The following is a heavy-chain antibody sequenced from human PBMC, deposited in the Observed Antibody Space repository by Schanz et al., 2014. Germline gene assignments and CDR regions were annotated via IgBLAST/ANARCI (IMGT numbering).Heavy chain of an antibody. D-gene: IGHD3-10*01. CDR3: ARDPSFSMVRGVIIDSYYYGMDV. Sequence: VQLEQSGAEVKKPGSSVKVSCKASGGTFSSFGINWVRQAPGQGLEWMGRIIPSLGLAKYEQKFQDKVTITADTSTTTAYMELRSLRSDDTAVFYCARDPSFSMVRGVIIDSYYYGMDVWGQGTTVTVSS. J-gene: IGHJ6*02. V-gene: IGHV1-69*04. CDR2: IIPSLGLA. CDR1: GGTFSSFG.